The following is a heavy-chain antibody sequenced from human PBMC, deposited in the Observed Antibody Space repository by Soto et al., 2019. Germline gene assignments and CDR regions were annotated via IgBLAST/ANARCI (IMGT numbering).Heavy chain of an antibody. V-gene: IGHV3-21*01. J-gene: IGHJ6*02. Sequence: PGGSLRLSCAASGFTFSSYSMNWVRQAPGKGLEWVSSISSSSSYIYYADSVKGRFTISRDNAKNSLYLQMNSLRAEDTAVYYCASSGMVRGVIPYYYGMDVWGQGTTVTVSS. D-gene: IGHD3-10*01. CDR3: ASSGMVRGVIPYYYGMDV. CDR1: GFTFSSYS. CDR2: ISSSSSYI.